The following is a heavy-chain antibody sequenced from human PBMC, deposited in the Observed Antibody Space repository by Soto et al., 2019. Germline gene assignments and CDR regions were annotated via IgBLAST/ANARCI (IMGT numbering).Heavy chain of an antibody. D-gene: IGHD2-2*01. J-gene: IGHJ4*02. V-gene: IGHV3-30-3*01. CDR3: AREAPAVGAPTHDY. CDR1: VFTFSSYA. CDR2: LAYDGSNK. Sequence: QVQLVESGGGVVQPGKSLRLSCAVSVFTFSSYAMHWVRQAPGKGLEWVAVLAYDGSNKYYADSVKGRFTISRDNSKNTLYLQINSLRAEDTAIYYCAREAPAVGAPTHDYWGQGTLVTVSS.